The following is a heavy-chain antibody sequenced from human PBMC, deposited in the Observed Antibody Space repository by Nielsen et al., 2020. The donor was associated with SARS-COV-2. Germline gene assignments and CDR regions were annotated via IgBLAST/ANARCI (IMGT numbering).Heavy chain of an antibody. CDR3: ASVFSSGVSKPYYYGSGSYYWNYGMDV. V-gene: IGHV3-48*03. CDR1: GFPFSSYE. J-gene: IGHJ6*02. CDR2: IGGNGRNI. Sequence: GESLKISCAASGFPFSSYEMNWVRQAPGKALEWLSYIGGNGRNIFYADSVKGRFTISRDNAENSLSLQMNSLRAEDTAVYYCASVFSSGVSKPYYYGSGSYYWNYGMDVWGQGTTVTVSS. D-gene: IGHD3-10*01.